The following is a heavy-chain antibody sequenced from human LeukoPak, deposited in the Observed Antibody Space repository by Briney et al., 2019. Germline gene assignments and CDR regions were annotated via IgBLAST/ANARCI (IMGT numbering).Heavy chain of an antibody. V-gene: IGHV3-48*03. D-gene: IGHD6-19*01. CDR3: ARGLRGQWLVFDY. J-gene: IGHJ4*02. CDR2: ISSSGSTI. CDR1: GFTFSSYE. Sequence: PGGSLRLSCAASGFTFSSYEMNWVRQAPGKGLEWVSYISSSGSTIYYADSVKGRFTISRDNAKNSLYLQMNSLRAEDTAVYYCARGLRGQWLVFDYWGQGTLVTVSS.